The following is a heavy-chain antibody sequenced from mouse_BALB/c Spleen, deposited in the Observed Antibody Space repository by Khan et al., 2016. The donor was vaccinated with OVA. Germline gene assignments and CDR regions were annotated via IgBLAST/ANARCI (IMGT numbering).Heavy chain of an antibody. V-gene: IGHV2-3*01. J-gene: IGHJ4*01. D-gene: IGHD2-1*01. CDR1: GFSIISYG. Sequence: QVQLQQPGPGLVAPSQSLSITCTVSGFSIISYGVNWVRQPPGKGLEWLGVIWGDGSTNYHSALISRLSISKDNSKSQVFLKLNSLQTDDTATYYCVKQNYGTLYAMDYWGQGTSVTVSS. CDR3: VKQNYGTLYAMDY. CDR2: IWGDGST.